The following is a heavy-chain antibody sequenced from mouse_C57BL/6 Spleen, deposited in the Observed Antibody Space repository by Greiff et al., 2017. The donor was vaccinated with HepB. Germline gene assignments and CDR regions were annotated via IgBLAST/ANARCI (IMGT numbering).Heavy chain of an antibody. CDR1: GYTFTSYT. CDR3: ANYYGSSYNYAMDY. D-gene: IGHD1-1*01. Sequence: QVQLQQSGAELARPGASVQMSCKASGYTFTSYTMHWVKQRPGQGLEWIGYINPSSGYTKYNQKFKDKATLTADKASSTAYMQLSSLTSEDSAVYYCANYYGSSYNYAMDYWGQGTSVTVSS. V-gene: IGHV1-4*01. J-gene: IGHJ4*01. CDR2: INPSSGYT.